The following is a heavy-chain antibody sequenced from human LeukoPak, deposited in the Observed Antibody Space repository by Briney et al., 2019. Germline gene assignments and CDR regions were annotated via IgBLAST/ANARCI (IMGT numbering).Heavy chain of an antibody. D-gene: IGHD3-10*01. CDR2: IYHSGGT. V-gene: IGHV4-59*07. CDR1: GASINDAS. J-gene: IGHJ4*02. Sequence: SASLSLTCTVSGASINDASANWIRQPPGQGLVWVGYIYHSGGTNYNPSLKSRVTISLDTSKNQFSLKLSSVTAADTAVYYCARVGTYYRSLDSWGQGTLVTVSS. CDR3: ARVGTYYRSLDS.